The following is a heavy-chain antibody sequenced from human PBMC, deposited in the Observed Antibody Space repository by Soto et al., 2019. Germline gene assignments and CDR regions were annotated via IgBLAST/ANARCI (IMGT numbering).Heavy chain of an antibody. J-gene: IGHJ3*02. CDR1: GGSISSSSYY. CDR3: ASKFGELLADAFDI. CDR2: VFYSGST. V-gene: IGHV4-39*01. D-gene: IGHD3-10*01. Sequence: PSETLSLTCTVSGGSISSSSYYWDWIRQPPGKGLEWIGSVFYSGSTYYNPSLKSRVTISVDTSKNQFSLKLSSVTAADTAVYYCASKFGELLADAFDIWGQGTVV.